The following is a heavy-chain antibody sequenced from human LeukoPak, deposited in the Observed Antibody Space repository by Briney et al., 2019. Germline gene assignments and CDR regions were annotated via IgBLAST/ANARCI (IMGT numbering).Heavy chain of an antibody. CDR3: XXXXXGYASGWYDY. D-gene: IGHD6-19*01. CDR2: ISWDSGSI. Sequence: GGSLRLSCAASGFTFDDYAMHWVRQAPGKGLEWVSGISWDSGSIGYADSVKGRFTISRDNAKNSLYLQINGLRAEDTAFYYXXXXXXGYASGWYDYWGQGTLVTVSS. CDR1: GFTFDDYA. V-gene: IGHV3-9*01. J-gene: IGHJ4*02.